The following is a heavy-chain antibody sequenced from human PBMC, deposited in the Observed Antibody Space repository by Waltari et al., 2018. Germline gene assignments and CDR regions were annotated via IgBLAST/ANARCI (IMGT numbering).Heavy chain of an antibody. CDR2: IYSGGST. J-gene: IGHJ4*02. D-gene: IGHD5-12*01. V-gene: IGHV3-53*01. CDR3: ARGGYSGYDFKNFDY. CDR1: GFTVSSHY. Sequence: EVQLVESGGGLIQPGGSLRLSCAASGFTVSSHYMSWVRQAPGKGLEWVSVIYSGGSTYYADSVKGRFTISRDNSKNTLYLQMNSLRAEDTAVYYCARGGYSGYDFKNFDYWGQGTLVTVSS.